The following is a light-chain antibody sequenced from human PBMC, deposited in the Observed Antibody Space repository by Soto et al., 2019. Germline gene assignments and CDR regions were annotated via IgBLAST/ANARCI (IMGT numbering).Light chain of an antibody. J-gene: IGKJ5*01. CDR1: QSVSNN. CDR3: HQYNNWPPST. V-gene: IGKV3D-15*01. CDR2: GAS. Sequence: EIVLTQSPATLSLSPGERATLSCRASQSVSNNYLAWYQQKPGQAPRLLIYGASNRATGIPDRFSGSGTGTDFTLTINSLQSEDFGVYYCHQYNNWPPSTFGQGTRLEI.